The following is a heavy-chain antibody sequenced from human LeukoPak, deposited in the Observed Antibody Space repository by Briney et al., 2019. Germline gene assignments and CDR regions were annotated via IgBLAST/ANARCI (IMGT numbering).Heavy chain of an antibody. V-gene: IGHV1-8*01. Sequence: GASVKVSCKASGDTFTSHNINWVRQATGQGLEWMGWMNPSNGNTGYAQKFQGRVTLTRNTSINTAYMELSSLRSEDTAVYYCARGSPIVAAGCVYWGQGTLVTVSS. J-gene: IGHJ4*02. D-gene: IGHD3-22*01. CDR2: MNPSNGNT. CDR3: ARGSPIVAAGCVY. CDR1: GDTFTSHN.